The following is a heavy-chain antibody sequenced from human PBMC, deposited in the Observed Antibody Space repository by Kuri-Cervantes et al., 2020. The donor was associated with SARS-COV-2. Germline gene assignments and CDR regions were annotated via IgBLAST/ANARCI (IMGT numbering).Heavy chain of an antibody. CDR2: IYYTGST. V-gene: IGHV4-31*02. D-gene: IGHD3-10*01. Sequence: LRLSCAVSGGSISTGGYYWSWMRQHPGKGLEWIGYIYYTGSTYYNPSLRGRVSISLDMSKNQFSLNLSSVTAADTAVYYCARASIAPFGSGSWWFDPWGQGTQATFSS. CDR3: ARASIAPFGSGSWWFDP. J-gene: IGHJ5*02. CDR1: GGSISTGGYY.